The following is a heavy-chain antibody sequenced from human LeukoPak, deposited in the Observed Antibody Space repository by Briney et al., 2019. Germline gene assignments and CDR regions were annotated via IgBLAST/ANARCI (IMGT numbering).Heavy chain of an antibody. Sequence: GGSLRLSCAASGFSVSSNYMSWVRQAPGKGLEWVSVIYSGGSTYYADSVKGRLTISRDNSKNTLYLQMNSLRAEDTAVYYCAREGPRGNSQFDYWGQGTLVTVSS. D-gene: IGHD2/OR15-2a*01. CDR2: IYSGGST. V-gene: IGHV3-53*01. J-gene: IGHJ4*02. CDR3: AREGPRGNSQFDY. CDR1: GFSVSSNY.